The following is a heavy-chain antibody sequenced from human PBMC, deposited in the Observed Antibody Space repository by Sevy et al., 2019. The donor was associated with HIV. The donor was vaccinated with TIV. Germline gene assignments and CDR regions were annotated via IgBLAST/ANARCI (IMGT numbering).Heavy chain of an antibody. CDR2: IQYDGSNK. CDR3: VKEGGGGGGDH. J-gene: IGHJ4*02. D-gene: IGHD3-10*01. CDR1: GFSFSSYG. V-gene: IGHV3-30*02. Sequence: GGSLRLSCAASGFSFSSYGMHWVRQAPGKGLEGMSYIQYDGSNKDYADSVKGRFTISRDNSKKNLYLQMNSLRVEDTAVFYCVKEGGGGGGDHWGQGTLVTVSS.